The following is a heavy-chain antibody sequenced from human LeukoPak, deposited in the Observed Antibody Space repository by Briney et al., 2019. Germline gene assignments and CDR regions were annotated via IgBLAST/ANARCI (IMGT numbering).Heavy chain of an antibody. CDR1: GGTFSSYA. Sequence: ASVKVSCKASGGTFSSYAISWVRQAPGQGLEWMGRINPNSGGTNYAQKFQGRVTMTRDTSISTAYMELNSLRSDDTAVYYCARDLGRDGYNRFDYWGQGTLVTVSS. D-gene: IGHD5-24*01. J-gene: IGHJ4*02. CDR3: ARDLGRDGYNRFDY. V-gene: IGHV1-2*06. CDR2: INPNSGGT.